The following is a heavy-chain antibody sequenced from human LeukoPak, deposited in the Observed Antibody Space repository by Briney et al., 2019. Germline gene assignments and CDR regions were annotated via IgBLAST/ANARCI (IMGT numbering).Heavy chain of an antibody. CDR1: GFTFSDYY. Sequence: PGGSLRLSCAASGFTFSDYYMSWVRQAPGKGLEWVSYISSSGSTIYYADSVKGRFTISRDNAKNSLYLQMNSLRAEDTAVYYCARDLPNIVVVVAATPGAFDIWGQGTMVTVSS. J-gene: IGHJ3*02. CDR2: ISSSGSTI. V-gene: IGHV3-11*01. D-gene: IGHD2-15*01. CDR3: ARDLPNIVVVVAATPGAFDI.